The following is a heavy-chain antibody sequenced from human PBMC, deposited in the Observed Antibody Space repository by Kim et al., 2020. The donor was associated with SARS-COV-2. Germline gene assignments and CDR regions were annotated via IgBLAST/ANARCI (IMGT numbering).Heavy chain of an antibody. D-gene: IGHD3-9*01. CDR1: GYTFTSYA. Sequence: ASVKVSCKASGYTFTSYAMHWVRQAPGQRLEWMGWINAGNGNTKYSQKFQGRVTITRDTSASTAYMELSSLRSEDTAVYYCARESLRYFDWLFHDAFDIWGQGTMVTVSS. CDR3: ARESLRYFDWLFHDAFDI. J-gene: IGHJ3*02. CDR2: INAGNGNT. V-gene: IGHV1-3*01.